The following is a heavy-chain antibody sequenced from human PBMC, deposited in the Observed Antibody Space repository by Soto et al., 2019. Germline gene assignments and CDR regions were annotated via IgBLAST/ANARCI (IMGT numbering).Heavy chain of an antibody. V-gene: IGHV3-7*03. Sequence: HPGGSLRLSCAASGFTFSSYWMSWVRQAPGKGLEWVANIKQDGSEKYYVDSVKGRFTISRDNAKNSLYLQMNSLRAEDTAVYYCARAHYDFCTGNNCRPYAYYGLDVWGRGTTVTVSS. CDR2: IKQDGSEK. CDR1: GFTFSSYW. CDR3: ARAHYDFCTGNNCRPYAYYGLDV. J-gene: IGHJ6*02. D-gene: IGHD3-3*01.